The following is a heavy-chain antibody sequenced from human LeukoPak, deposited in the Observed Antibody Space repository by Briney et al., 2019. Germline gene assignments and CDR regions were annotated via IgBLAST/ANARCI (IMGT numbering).Heavy chain of an antibody. CDR1: GGSFSGYY. D-gene: IGHD2-21*02. V-gene: IGHV4-34*01. Sequence: PSETLSLTCAVYGGSFSGYYWSWIRQPPGKGLEWIGEINHSGSTNYNPSLKSRVTISVDTSKNQFSLKLISVTAADTAVYYCARGPPYIVVTAIGFFDYWGQGTLVTVSS. CDR2: INHSGST. CDR3: ARGPPYIVVTAIGFFDY. J-gene: IGHJ4*02.